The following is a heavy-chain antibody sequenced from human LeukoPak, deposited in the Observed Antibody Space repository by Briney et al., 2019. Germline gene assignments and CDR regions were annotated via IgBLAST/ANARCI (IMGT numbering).Heavy chain of an antibody. CDR3: ARVLIDTQQVGIRHYFDS. D-gene: IGHD2-21*01. Sequence: SETLSLTCTVSGGSIGGGGHYWSWIRQPAGKGLEWIGRIYATGSTRYNPSLESRLTISVDTSKNQVSLELSSVTDADTGVYYCARVLIDTQQVGIRHYFDSWGQGTLVTVSS. V-gene: IGHV4-61*02. J-gene: IGHJ4*02. CDR1: GGSIGGGGHY. CDR2: IYATGST.